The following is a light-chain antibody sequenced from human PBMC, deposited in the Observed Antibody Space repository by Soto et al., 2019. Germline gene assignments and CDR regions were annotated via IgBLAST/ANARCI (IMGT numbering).Light chain of an antibody. CDR2: SSN. J-gene: IGLJ1*01. Sequence: QSVLTQPPSASTTGGQKVTISCSGINANIGNNKVNWYQQLPGAAPKLLIYSSNQRPSGVPDRFSGSKAGTSASLAISGLQSEDEANYYCATWDDSLHGYVFGAGTKVTVL. CDR3: ATWDDSLHGYV. CDR1: NANIGNNK. V-gene: IGLV1-44*01.